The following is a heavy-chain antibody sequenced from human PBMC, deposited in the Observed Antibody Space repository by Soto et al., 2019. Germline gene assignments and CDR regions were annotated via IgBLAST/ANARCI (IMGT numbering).Heavy chain of an antibody. CDR1: GFTFSVHA. J-gene: IGHJ4*02. D-gene: IGHD5-18*01. CDR2: ISSDGGNR. V-gene: IGHV3-30-3*01. CDR3: AHLAGLSHTDDF. Sequence: PGGSLRLSCAASGFTFSVHALHWVRQAPGKGLERVTVISSDGGNRYYADSVKGRFTISRDNSKNTLYLQMNSLRVEDTAIYICAHLAGLSHTDDFWGQGTTVTVSS.